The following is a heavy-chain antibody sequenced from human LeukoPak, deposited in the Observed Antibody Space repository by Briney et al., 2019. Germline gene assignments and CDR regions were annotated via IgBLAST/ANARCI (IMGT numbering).Heavy chain of an antibody. J-gene: IGHJ4*02. CDR1: GLTFSSYS. CDR3: ASTTGYSYGYFDY. CDR2: ISSSSSYI. V-gene: IGHV3-21*01. Sequence: GGSLRLSCAASGLTFSSYSMNWVRQAPGKGLEWVSSISSSSSYIYYADSVKGRFTLSRDNAQNSLYLQMNSLRAEDTAVYYCASTTGYSYGYFDYWGQGTLVTVSS. D-gene: IGHD5-18*01.